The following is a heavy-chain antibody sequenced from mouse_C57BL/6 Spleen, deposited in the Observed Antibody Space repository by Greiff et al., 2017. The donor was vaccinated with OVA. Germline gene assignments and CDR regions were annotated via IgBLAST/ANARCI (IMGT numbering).Heavy chain of an antibody. D-gene: IGHD2-4*01. J-gene: IGHJ4*01. Sequence: EVQLQQSGTVLARPGASVKMSCKTSGYTFTSYWMHWVKQRPGQGLEWIGAIYPGNSDTSYNQKFKGKAKLTAVTSASTAYMELSSLTNEDSAVYYCTYYDYDDGDAMDYWGQGTSVTVSS. V-gene: IGHV1-5*01. CDR1: GYTFTSYW. CDR3: TYYDYDDGDAMDY. CDR2: IYPGNSDT.